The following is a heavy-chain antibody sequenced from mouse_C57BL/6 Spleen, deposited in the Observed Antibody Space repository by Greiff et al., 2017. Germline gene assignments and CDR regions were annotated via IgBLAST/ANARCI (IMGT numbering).Heavy chain of an antibody. Sequence: EVQLQQSGPVLVKPGASVKMSCKASGYTFTDYYMNWVKQSHGKSLEWIGVINPYNGGTSYNQKFKGKATLTVDKSSSTAYMELNSLTSEDSAVYYCARSLYRGYYYAMDYWGQGTSVTVSS. CDR3: ARSLYRGYYYAMDY. J-gene: IGHJ4*01. V-gene: IGHV1-19*01. CDR2: INPYNGGT. CDR1: GYTFTDYY.